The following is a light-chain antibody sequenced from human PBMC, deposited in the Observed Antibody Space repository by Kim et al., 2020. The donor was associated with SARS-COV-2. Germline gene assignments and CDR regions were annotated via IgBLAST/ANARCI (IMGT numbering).Light chain of an antibody. Sequence: SPGETATLSCRATQSVNSKVAWYQQKPGQAPRLLIYDASTRATGIPARFSGSGSGTDFTLTISSLQSEDLAIYHCQQYDDWPPWTFGQGTKVDIK. CDR2: DAS. V-gene: IGKV3-15*01. J-gene: IGKJ1*01. CDR1: QSVNSK. CDR3: QQYDDWPPWT.